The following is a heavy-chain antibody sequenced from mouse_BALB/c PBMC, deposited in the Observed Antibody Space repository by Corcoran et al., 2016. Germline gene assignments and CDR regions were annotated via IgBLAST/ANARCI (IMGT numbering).Heavy chain of an antibody. V-gene: IGHV3-6*02. CDR1: GYSITSGYY. D-gene: IGHD1-2*01. CDR2: ISYDGSN. J-gene: IGHJ4*01. Sequence: DVQLQESGPGLVKPSQSLSLTCSVTGYSITSGYYWNWIRQFPGNKLEWMGYISYDGSNNYNPSLKNRISITRDTSKNQFFLKLNSVTTEDTATYYCARDDYYGYYYAMDYWGQGTSVTVSS. CDR3: ARDDYYGYYYAMDY.